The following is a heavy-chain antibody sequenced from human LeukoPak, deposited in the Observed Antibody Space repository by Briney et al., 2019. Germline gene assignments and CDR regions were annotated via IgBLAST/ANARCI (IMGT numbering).Heavy chain of an antibody. Sequence: PSQTLSLTCTVSGGSISSGDYYWSWIRQPPGKDQEWIGYIYYSGSTYYNPSLKSRVTISVDTSKNQFSLKLSSVTAADTAVYYCAREALTRGGTFDYWGQGTLVTVSS. J-gene: IGHJ4*02. CDR3: AREALTRGGTFDY. D-gene: IGHD3-3*01. V-gene: IGHV4-30-4*08. CDR1: GGSISSGDYY. CDR2: IYYSGST.